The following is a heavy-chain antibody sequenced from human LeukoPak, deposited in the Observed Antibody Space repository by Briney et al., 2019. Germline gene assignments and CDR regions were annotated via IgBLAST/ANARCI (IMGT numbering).Heavy chain of an antibody. J-gene: IGHJ4*02. CDR3: ARDAPHCSSTSCLEY. D-gene: IGHD2-2*01. CDR2: IYSGDST. Sequence: GGSLRLSCAASEFSVGSNYMTWVRQAPGKGLEWVSLIYSGDSTYYADSVKGRFTISRDNSKNTLYLQMNSLRAEDTAVYYCARDAPHCSSTSCLEYWGQGTLVTVSS. V-gene: IGHV3-66*01. CDR1: EFSVGSNY.